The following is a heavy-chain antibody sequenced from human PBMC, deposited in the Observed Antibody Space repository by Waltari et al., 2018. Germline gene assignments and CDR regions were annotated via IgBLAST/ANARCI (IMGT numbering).Heavy chain of an antibody. V-gene: IGHV3-74*01. Sequence: EVQLVESGGGLVQPGGSLRLSCAASGFTFSSYWMHWVRQAPGKGLVGVSYLITDGSTTADADYGKGRFTNARDNGKNTLYLQSISLRAEDTAVYSCAHLIAATGTTDYWGQGTLVTVSS. CDR1: GFTFSSYW. J-gene: IGHJ4*02. CDR2: LITDGSTT. D-gene: IGHD6-13*01. CDR3: AHLIAATGTTDY.